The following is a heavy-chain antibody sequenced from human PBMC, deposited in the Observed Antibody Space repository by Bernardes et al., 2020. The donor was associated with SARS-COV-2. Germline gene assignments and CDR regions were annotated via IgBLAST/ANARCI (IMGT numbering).Heavy chain of an antibody. D-gene: IGHD1-26*01. V-gene: IGHV3-74*01. CDR3: ARGSGNYYYDY. J-gene: IGHJ4*02. Sequence: GSLRLSCAASGFTFSSYWMHSVRQVPWKGLVWVSRMNGDGTSTTYADSVKGRLSICRDNAKNPLYLKMNSLRAEDTAVYYCARGSGNYYYDYWGQGTLVTVSS. CDR2: MNGDGTST. CDR1: GFTFSSYW.